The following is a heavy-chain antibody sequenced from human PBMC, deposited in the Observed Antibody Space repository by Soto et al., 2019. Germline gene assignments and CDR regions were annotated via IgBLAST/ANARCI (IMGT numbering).Heavy chain of an antibody. V-gene: IGHV3-23*01. CDR1: GFTFSRYA. J-gene: IGHJ4*02. CDR2: ISGSGGST. CDR3: AKDGWGDRPTNAFDY. D-gene: IGHD2-21*02. Sequence: EVQLLESGGGLVQPGGSLRLSCAASGFTFSRYAMSWVRQAPGKGLEWVSAISGSGGSTYYADSVKGRFTISRDNSKNTRYLQMSSLSAQDTAVYYCAKDGWGDRPTNAFDYWGQGTLVTVSS.